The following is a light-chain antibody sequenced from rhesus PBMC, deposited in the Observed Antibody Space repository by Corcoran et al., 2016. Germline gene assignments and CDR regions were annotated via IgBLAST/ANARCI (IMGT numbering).Light chain of an antibody. J-gene: IGKJ3*01. CDR2: KAS. Sequence: DIQMTQSPSSLSASVGDRVTITCRASQGISSWLAWYQQKPGKAPKLLIYKASSLQSGVPSRFSGSGSGTDVTINIISLEPEDLATYYCQQYNSAPFTFGPGTKLDIK. V-gene: IGKV1-21*01. CDR1: QGISSW. CDR3: QQYNSAPFT.